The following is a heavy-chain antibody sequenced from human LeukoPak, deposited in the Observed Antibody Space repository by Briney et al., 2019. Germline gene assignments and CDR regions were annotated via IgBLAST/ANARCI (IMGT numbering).Heavy chain of an antibody. V-gene: IGHV4-59*01. CDR3: ARVRFLEWLTSVYYHMDV. Sequence: KISETLSLTCTVSGDSISNYYWSWIRQPPGKGLEWIRYIYYSGSTNYNPSLKSRVTISVDTSKNQFSLKLNSVTAADTAVYYCARVRFLEWLTSVYYHMDVWGKGTTVTVSS. D-gene: IGHD3-3*01. CDR2: IYYSGST. J-gene: IGHJ6*03. CDR1: GDSISNYY.